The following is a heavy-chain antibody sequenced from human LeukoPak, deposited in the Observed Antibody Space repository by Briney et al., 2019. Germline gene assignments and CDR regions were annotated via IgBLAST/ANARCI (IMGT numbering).Heavy chain of an antibody. CDR2: ISSSSSTI. D-gene: IGHD3-10*01. CDR3: AKDRNYYGSGSCFDY. V-gene: IGHV3-48*02. CDR1: GFTFSSYS. J-gene: IGHJ4*02. Sequence: GGSLRLSCAASGFTFSSYSMNWVRQAPGKGLEWVSYISSSSSTIYYADSVKGRFTISRDNAKNSLYLQMNSLRDEDTAVYYCAKDRNYYGSGSCFDYWGQGTLVTVSS.